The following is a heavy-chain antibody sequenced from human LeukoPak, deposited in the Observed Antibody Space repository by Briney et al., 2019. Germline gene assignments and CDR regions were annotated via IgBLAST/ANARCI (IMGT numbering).Heavy chain of an antibody. J-gene: IGHJ4*02. CDR1: GYTFTNLD. CDR3: ASNPPNTGDFYY. D-gene: IGHD1-1*01. V-gene: IGHV1-8*01. CDR2: MSPNSGDT. Sequence: ASVRVSCKTSGYTFTNLDINWLRQAPGQGLEWMGWMSPNSGDTGYAQKFQGRVSMTRDIFKSTAYMELSSLRSEDTAIYYCASNPPNTGDFYYWGLGTLVTVSS.